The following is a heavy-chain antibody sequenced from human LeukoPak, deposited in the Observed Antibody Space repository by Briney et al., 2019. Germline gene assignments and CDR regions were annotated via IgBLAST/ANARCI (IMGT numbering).Heavy chain of an antibody. J-gene: IGHJ4*02. CDR1: GDTLSELA. V-gene: IGHV1-2*02. CDR3: ARGYCSSASCLDYYFDS. D-gene: IGHD2-2*01. Sequence: AASVKVSCKVSGDTLSELAMHWVRQAPGQGLEWMGWINPNSGGTNYAQKFQGRVTMTRDTSISTAYMELSRLRSDDTAVHYCARGYCSSASCLDYYFDSWGQGTLVTVSS. CDR2: INPNSGGT.